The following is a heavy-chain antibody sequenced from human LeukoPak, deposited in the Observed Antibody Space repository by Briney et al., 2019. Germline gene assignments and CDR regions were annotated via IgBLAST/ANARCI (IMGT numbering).Heavy chain of an antibody. CDR3: AKIALSYSYGMRNWFDP. Sequence: PGGSLRLSCAASGFTFSSYEMNWVRQAPGKGLEWVSYISSSGSTIYYADSVKGRFTISRDNSKNTLYLQMNCLRAEDTAVYYCAKIALSYSYGMRNWFDPWGQGTLVTVSS. V-gene: IGHV3-48*03. CDR2: ISSSGSTI. J-gene: IGHJ5*02. D-gene: IGHD5-18*01. CDR1: GFTFSSYE.